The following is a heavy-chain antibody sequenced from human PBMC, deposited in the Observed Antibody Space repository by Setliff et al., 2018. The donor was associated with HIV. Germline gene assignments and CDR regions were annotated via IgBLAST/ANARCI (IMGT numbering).Heavy chain of an antibody. CDR2: IYPGDSDT. D-gene: IGHD3-9*01. V-gene: IGHV5-51*01. CDR3: ARGNYDILTGYIGYYDY. CDR1: GYSFTSYW. Sequence: GESLKISCKGSGYSFTSYWIGWVRQMPGKGLEWMGIIYPGDSDTRYSPSFQGQVTISADKSISTAYLQWSILKASDTAMYYCARGNYDILTGYIGYYDYWGQETLVTVSS. J-gene: IGHJ4*02.